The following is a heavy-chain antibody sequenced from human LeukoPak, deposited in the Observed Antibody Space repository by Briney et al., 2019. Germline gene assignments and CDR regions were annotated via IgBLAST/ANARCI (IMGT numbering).Heavy chain of an antibody. CDR2: IRWNSGSI. Sequence: GGSLRLSRAASVFTLGDYAMHWVPHVPGKGLEGGSSIRWNSGSIGYADSVKGPFTISRDNARNFLYLQMNSLRVGDMALYYCAKDIRVGGLIIGGIYYWGQGILVTVSS. CDR3: AKDIRVGGLIIGGIYY. J-gene: IGHJ4*02. CDR1: VFTLGDYA. D-gene: IGHD3-10*01. V-gene: IGHV3-9*03.